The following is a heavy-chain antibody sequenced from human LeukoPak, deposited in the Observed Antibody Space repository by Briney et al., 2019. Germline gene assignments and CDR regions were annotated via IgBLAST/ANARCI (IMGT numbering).Heavy chain of an antibody. V-gene: IGHV3-23*01. CDR1: GFTFNSCA. D-gene: IGHD6-13*01. CDR3: ANDRAGTFAVYDY. CDR2: ISGSGIST. Sequence: GGSLRLSCVASGFTFNSCAMSWVRQAPGKGLEWVSAISGSGISTYYADSVKGRFTIFRDNSKNTLYLQMNSLRAEDTAVYYCANDRAGTFAVYDYWGQGTLVTVSS. J-gene: IGHJ4*02.